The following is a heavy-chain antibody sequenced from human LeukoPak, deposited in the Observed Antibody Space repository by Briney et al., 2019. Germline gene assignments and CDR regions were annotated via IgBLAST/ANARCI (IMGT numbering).Heavy chain of an antibody. CDR1: GFTFSSYG. V-gene: IGHV3-30*02. Sequence: PGGSLRLSCAASGFTFSSYGMHWVRQAPGKGLEWVAFIRYDGSNKYYADSVKGRFTISRDNSKNTLYLQMNSLRAEDTAVYYCARDGYRQFDYWGQGTLVTVSS. J-gene: IGHJ4*02. CDR2: IRYDGSNK. D-gene: IGHD5-12*01. CDR3: ARDGYRQFDY.